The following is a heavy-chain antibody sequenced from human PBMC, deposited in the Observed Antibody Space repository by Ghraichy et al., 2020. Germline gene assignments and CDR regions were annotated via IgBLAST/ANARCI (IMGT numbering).Heavy chain of an antibody. V-gene: IGHV4-59*01. CDR1: DGSIDNYY. CDR3: ARDMETTFDY. CDR2: IYYAVSV. D-gene: IGHD4-11*01. Sequence: SQTLSLTCTVSDGSIDNYYWTWIRQPPGKGLEWIGHIYYAVSVNYHPSLRSRVTISVDTSKNQFSLKLSSVTTADTAVYYCARDMETTFDYWGQGILVTVSS. J-gene: IGHJ4*02.